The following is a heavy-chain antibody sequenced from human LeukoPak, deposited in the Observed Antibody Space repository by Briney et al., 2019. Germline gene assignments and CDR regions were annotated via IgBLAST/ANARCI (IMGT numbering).Heavy chain of an antibody. D-gene: IGHD6-19*01. J-gene: IGHJ4*02. V-gene: IGHV1-18*01. Sequence: ASVKVSRKASGYTFTSYGISWVRQAPGQGLEWMGWISAYNGNTNYAQKLQGRVTMTTDTSTSTAYMELRSLRSDDTAVYYCARDRQQWLVRPFDYWGQGTLVTVSS. CDR1: GYTFTSYG. CDR2: ISAYNGNT. CDR3: ARDRQQWLVRPFDY.